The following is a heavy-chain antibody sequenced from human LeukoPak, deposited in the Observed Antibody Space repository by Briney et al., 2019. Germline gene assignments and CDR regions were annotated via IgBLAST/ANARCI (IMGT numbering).Heavy chain of an antibody. D-gene: IGHD3-10*01. Sequence: PGGSLRLSCAASGFTFDDYAMHWVRQAPGKGLEWVSGISWSSGSIGYADSVKGRFTISRDNAKNSLYLQMNSLRAEDTALYYCAKGPMVRGVPYYFDYWGQGTLVTVSS. CDR3: AKGPMVRGVPYYFDY. CDR1: GFTFDDYA. V-gene: IGHV3-9*01. CDR2: ISWSSGSI. J-gene: IGHJ4*02.